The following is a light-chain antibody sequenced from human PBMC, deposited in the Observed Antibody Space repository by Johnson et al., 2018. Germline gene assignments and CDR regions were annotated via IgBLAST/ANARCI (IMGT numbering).Light chain of an antibody. V-gene: IGLV1-51*02. CDR1: SSNIGNNY. Sequence: QSVLTQPPSVSAAPGQKVTISCSGSSSNIGNNYVSWYQQLPGTAPKLLLYENNKRPSGIPDRFSGSKSGTSAPLGITGLQTGDAADYYYGKWDSSLSAGKVFGTGTKGTVL. CDR3: GKWDSSLSAGKV. J-gene: IGLJ1*01. CDR2: ENN.